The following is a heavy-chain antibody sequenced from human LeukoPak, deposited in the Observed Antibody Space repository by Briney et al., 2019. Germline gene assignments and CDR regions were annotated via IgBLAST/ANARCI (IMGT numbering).Heavy chain of an antibody. CDR3: VRHDSFIPF. CDR1: GFTFTNYA. Sequence: GGSPRLSCAASGFTFTNYAMTWVRQAPGKGLEWVSSISDTYAVTYYTDSVKGRCTISRDNSKKTVYLQLNNLRAEDTAVYFCVRHDSFIPFWGQGTLVTVCS. D-gene: IGHD3-16*01. J-gene: IGHJ4*02. CDR2: ISDTYAVT. V-gene: IGHV3-23*01.